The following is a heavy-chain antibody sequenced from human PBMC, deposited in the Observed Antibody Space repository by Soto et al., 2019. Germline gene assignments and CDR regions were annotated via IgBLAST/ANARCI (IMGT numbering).Heavy chain of an antibody. CDR2: INPGGGSA. CDR1: GYTFTSYY. V-gene: IGHV1-46*01. D-gene: IGHD3-22*01. J-gene: IGHJ6*02. CDR3: ARTASYDDSSGYYFRNGMDV. Sequence: QVQLVQSGAEVKKPGTSVKVSCKASGYTFTSYYFHWVRQAHGQGLEWLGIINPGGGSASNAQKFQGRVTMTRDTSTSTVYMELSSLRSEDTAVYYCARTASYDDSSGYYFRNGMDVWGQGTTVTVSS.